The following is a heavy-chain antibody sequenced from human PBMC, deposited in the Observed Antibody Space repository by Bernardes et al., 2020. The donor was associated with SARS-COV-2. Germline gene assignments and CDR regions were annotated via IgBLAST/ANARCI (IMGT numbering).Heavy chain of an antibody. D-gene: IGHD4-17*01. CDR3: ARHHLTTMTGSYYFDS. V-gene: IGHV4-39*01. CDR1: GGSITTTTYY. J-gene: IGHJ4*02. Sequence: SETLSLTCTVSGGSITTTTYYWGWIRQPPGKGLEWIGTIYYSGGAFSNPSLKSRVTMSVDTSQNQFSLKLSSVTAADTAVYYCARHHLTTMTGSYYFDSWGQGTLATVSS. CDR2: IYYSGGA.